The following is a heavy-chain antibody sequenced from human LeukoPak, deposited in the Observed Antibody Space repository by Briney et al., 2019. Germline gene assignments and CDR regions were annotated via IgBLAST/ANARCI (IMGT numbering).Heavy chain of an antibody. Sequence: GGSLRLSCAASGFPFSDYWMDWVRQAPGKGMGWVANINQDGSEQYYADSVKGRFTISRDNAKNSLYLQTNSLRAEDTAVYYCSRSLDYWGQGALVTVSS. V-gene: IGHV3-7*01. CDR3: SRSLDY. J-gene: IGHJ4*02. CDR1: GFPFSDYW. CDR2: INQDGSEQ.